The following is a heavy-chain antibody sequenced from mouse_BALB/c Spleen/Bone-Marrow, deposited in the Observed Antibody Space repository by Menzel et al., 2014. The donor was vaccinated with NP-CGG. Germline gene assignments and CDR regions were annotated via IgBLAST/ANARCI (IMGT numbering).Heavy chain of an antibody. CDR3: ARGGNYAWFAY. D-gene: IGHD2-1*01. Sequence: EVMLVESGGGLVQPGGSRKLSCAASGFTFSSFGMHWVRQAPEKGLEWVAYISSGSSTIYYADTVKGRFTISRDNPKNTLFLQMTNLKSEDTAMYYCARGGNYAWFAYWGQGTLVTVSA. J-gene: IGHJ3*01. V-gene: IGHV5-17*02. CDR2: ISSGSSTI. CDR1: GFTFSSFG.